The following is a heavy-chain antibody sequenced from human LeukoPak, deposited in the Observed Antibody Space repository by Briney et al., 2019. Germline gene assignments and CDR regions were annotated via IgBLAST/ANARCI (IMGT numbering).Heavy chain of an antibody. CDR2: ISAYNGNT. D-gene: IGHD3-22*01. V-gene: IGHV1-18*01. Sequence: ASVKASCKASGYTFISYGISWVRQAPGQGLEWMGWISAYNGNTNYAQKLQGRVTMTTDTSTSTAYMELRSLTSDDTAVYYCAREGHYYDSSGYYFLGGFDYWGQGILVTVSS. CDR3: AREGHYYDSSGYYFLGGFDY. J-gene: IGHJ4*02. CDR1: GYTFISYG.